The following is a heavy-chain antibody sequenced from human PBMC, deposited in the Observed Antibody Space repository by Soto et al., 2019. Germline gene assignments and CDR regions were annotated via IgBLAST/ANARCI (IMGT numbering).Heavy chain of an antibody. CDR1: GFTFSSYG. D-gene: IGHD3-22*01. J-gene: IGHJ4*02. Sequence: PGGSLRLSCAASGFTFSSYGMHWVRQAPGKGLEWVAVIWYDGSNKYYADSVKGRFTISRDNSKNTLYLQMNSLGAEDTAVYYCARDNSIPLITMIVVPPGYWGQGTLVTVSS. CDR2: IWYDGSNK. CDR3: ARDNSIPLITMIVVPPGY. V-gene: IGHV3-33*01.